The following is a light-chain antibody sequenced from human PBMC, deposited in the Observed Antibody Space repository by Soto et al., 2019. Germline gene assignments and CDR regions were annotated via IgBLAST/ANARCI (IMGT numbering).Light chain of an antibody. J-gene: IGKJ2*01. CDR3: QQYNNWPPYT. Sequence: EIVMTQSPATLSVSPGERATLSCRASQSIRSNLAWYQQKPGQAPRLLIYGASTRATGIPARFSGSGSGIEFTLTISSLQSEDFAFYYCQQYNNWPPYTFGQGTKLEIK. V-gene: IGKV3-15*01. CDR1: QSIRSN. CDR2: GAS.